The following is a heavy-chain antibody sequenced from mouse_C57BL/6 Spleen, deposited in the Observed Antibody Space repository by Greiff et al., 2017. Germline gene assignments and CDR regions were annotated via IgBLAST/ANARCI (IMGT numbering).Heavy chain of an antibody. CDR2: IDPSASYT. Sequence: QVQLQQPGAELVMPGASVKLSCKASGYTFTSYWMHWVKQRPGQGLEWIGEIDPSASYTNYNQKFKGKSTLTVDKSSSTAYMQLSSLTSEDSAVYYCALLSNYFDYWGQGTTLTVSS. J-gene: IGHJ2*01. CDR1: GYTFTSYW. CDR3: ALLSNYFDY. D-gene: IGHD2-1*01. V-gene: IGHV1-69*01.